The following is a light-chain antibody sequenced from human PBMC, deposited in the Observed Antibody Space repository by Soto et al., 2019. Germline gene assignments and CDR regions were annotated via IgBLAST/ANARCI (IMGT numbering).Light chain of an antibody. Sequence: DIQKTKCPASLSATLDDRVTITCQASHDIRNSLNWYQQTPGKPPKLLISDASNLELGVPSKFSGTGFGTDFSFTIINPQPEYIATYYCQQYDNRPLTFGGGTKVDI. J-gene: IGKJ4*01. CDR3: QQYDNRPLT. V-gene: IGKV1-33*01. CDR1: HDIRNS. CDR2: DAS.